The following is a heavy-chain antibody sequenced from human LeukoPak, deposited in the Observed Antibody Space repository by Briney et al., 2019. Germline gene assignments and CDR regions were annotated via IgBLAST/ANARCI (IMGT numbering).Heavy chain of an antibody. CDR1: QFSVSINF. Sequence: PGGSLRLSCEASQFSVSINFMSWVRQTPGKGLEWVSVISSGGTTYYADSVKGRFTISRDNSKNTLYVQMNSLRAEDTAIYYCARRGGTVATIGDDFDYWGQGTVVTVSS. D-gene: IGHD5-12*01. J-gene: IGHJ4*02. CDR3: ARRGGTVATIGDDFDY. CDR2: ISSGGTT. V-gene: IGHV3-66*02.